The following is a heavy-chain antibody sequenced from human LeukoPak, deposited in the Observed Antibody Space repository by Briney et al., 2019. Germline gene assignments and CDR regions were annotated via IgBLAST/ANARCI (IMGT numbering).Heavy chain of an antibody. Sequence: GEPLHISCKGSGYTFSSSWIGGARQMPGKGLEWMGLIYPGDSDTRYSPSFQGQVTISADKSIHTVYLQWSSLNATDTGKSYCARQYGRPIDYWGQGTLVTVSS. J-gene: IGHJ4*02. CDR1: GYTFSSSW. V-gene: IGHV5-51*01. D-gene: IGHD4-17*01. CDR2: IYPGDSDT. CDR3: ARQYGRPIDY.